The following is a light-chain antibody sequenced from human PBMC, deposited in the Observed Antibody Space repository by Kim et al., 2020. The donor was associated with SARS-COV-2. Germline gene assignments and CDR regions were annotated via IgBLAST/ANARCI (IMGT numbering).Light chain of an antibody. J-gene: IGLJ1*01. CDR2: GKN. V-gene: IGLV3-19*01. CDR3: NSRDSSGNYYV. CDR1: SLRSYY. Sequence: SSELTQDPAVSVALGQTVRITCQGDSLRSYYASWYQQKPGQAPVLVIYGKNNRPSGIPDRFSGSSSGNTASLTITGAQAEDEADYYRNSRDSSGNYYVFGTGTKVTVL.